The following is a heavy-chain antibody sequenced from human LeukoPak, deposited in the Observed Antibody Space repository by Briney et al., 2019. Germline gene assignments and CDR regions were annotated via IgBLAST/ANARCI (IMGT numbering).Heavy chain of an antibody. CDR1: GFTFSSYA. J-gene: IGHJ6*03. V-gene: IGHV3-23*01. Sequence: TGGSLRLSCAASGFTFSSYAMSWVRQAPGKGLEWVSAISGSGGSTYYADSVKGRFTISRDNSKNTLYLQMNSLRAEDTAVYYCAKNLGGDYVYYYYYMDVWGKGTTVTVSS. CDR3: AKNLGGDYVYYYYYMDV. D-gene: IGHD4-17*01. CDR2: ISGSGGST.